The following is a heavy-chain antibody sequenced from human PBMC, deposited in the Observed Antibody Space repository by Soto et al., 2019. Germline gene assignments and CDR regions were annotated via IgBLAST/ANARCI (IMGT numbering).Heavy chain of an antibody. CDR1: GYNFSDYY. CDR3: AREISGGGTLNWFDP. Sequence: QVQLVQSAAEVKKPEASVKVSCKASGYNFSDYYIHWVRQAPGQGLEWLGWVSPKSGGTNYAQKFKGRVTMTRDTSSNTVYMDLSGLKSDDTAVFYCAREISGGGTLNWFDPWGQGTLVTVSS. V-gene: IGHV1-2*02. D-gene: IGHD2-8*02. CDR2: VSPKSGGT. J-gene: IGHJ5*02.